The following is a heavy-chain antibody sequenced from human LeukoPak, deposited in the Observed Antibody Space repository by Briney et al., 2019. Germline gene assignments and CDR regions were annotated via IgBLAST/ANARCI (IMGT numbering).Heavy chain of an antibody. Sequence: GGSLRLSCAASGFTFSTFAMIWVRQPPGKGLEWVLSIFPSGGEIHYADSVRGRFTISRDNSKSTLSLQMNSLRAEDTAIYYCATYRQVLLPFESWGQGTLVTVSS. D-gene: IGHD2-8*02. CDR3: ATYRQVLLPFES. V-gene: IGHV3-23*01. J-gene: IGHJ4*02. CDR2: IFPSGGEI. CDR1: GFTFSTFA.